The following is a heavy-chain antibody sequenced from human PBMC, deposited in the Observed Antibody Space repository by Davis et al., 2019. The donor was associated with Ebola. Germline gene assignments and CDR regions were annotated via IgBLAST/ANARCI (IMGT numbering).Heavy chain of an antibody. CDR2: ISSSSNTI. V-gene: IGHV3-48*02. CDR1: GFTFSTYS. J-gene: IGHJ6*02. Sequence: PGGSLRLSCAASGFTFSTYSMNWVRQAPGKGLEWVSYISSSSNTIYYADSVKGRFTISRDNAKNSLYLQMNSLRDEDTAVYYCARGTVDTAMVYYYYGMDVWGQGTTVTVSS. CDR3: ARGTVDTAMVYYYYGMDV. D-gene: IGHD5-18*01.